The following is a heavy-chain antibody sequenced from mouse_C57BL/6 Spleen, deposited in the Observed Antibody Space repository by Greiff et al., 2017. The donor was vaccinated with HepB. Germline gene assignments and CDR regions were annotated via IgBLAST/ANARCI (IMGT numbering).Heavy chain of an antibody. CDR2: IYPGNSDT. CDR1: GYTFTSYW. V-gene: IGHV1-5*01. D-gene: IGHD1-1*01. Sequence: VQLKQSGTVLARPGASVKMSCKTSGYTFTSYWMHWVKQRPGQGLEWIGAIYPGNSDTSYNQKFKGKAKLTAVTSASTAYMELSSLTNEDSAVYYCTIIYYYGSSYAHYAMDYWGQGTSVTVSS. J-gene: IGHJ4*01. CDR3: TIIYYYGSSYAHYAMDY.